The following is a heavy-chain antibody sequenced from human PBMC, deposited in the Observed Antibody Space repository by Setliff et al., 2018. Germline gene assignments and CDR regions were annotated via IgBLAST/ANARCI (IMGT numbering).Heavy chain of an antibody. CDR1: GGSISSSSYF. CDR2: ISHSGSA. Sequence: PSETLSLTCTVSGGSISSSSYFWSWIRQPPGKGLEWIGEISHSGSANYNPSLKSRVTMSVDTSKNQFSLKLTSVTAADTAVYYCRVWVDMIEVDSWAQGTLVTVSS. V-gene: IGHV4-39*01. CDR3: RVWVDMIEVDS. D-gene: IGHD3-22*01. J-gene: IGHJ4*02.